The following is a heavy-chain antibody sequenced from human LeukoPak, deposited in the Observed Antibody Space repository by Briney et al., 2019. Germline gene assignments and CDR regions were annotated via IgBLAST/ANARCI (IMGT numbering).Heavy chain of an antibody. CDR2: ISFDGSNK. Sequence: QPGGSLRLSCAASRFTFSSYAMHWVRQAPGEGLEWVAVISFDGSNKYYADSVKGRFTISRDNSKNTLYLQMNSLRPEDTAVYYCAGDGYDYGDYGESGGLDYWGQGTLVTVSS. D-gene: IGHD4-17*01. CDR1: RFTFSSYA. J-gene: IGHJ4*02. V-gene: IGHV3-30-3*01. CDR3: AGDGYDYGDYGESGGLDY.